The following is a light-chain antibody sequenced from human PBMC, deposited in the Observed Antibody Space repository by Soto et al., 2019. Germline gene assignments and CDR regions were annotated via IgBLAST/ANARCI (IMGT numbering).Light chain of an antibody. CDR3: HQYHNCPPRT. Sequence: ELVLTQSPATPSVSPGERVTLSCRASQSFSSNLAWYQQKSGQAPRRLIHGASTRATGLPARFSAGRSETECTITSSSLQSDDFAVYDGHQYHNCPPRTFGKGTQVEGK. CDR1: QSFSSN. CDR2: GAS. J-gene: IGKJ1*01. V-gene: IGKV3-15*01.